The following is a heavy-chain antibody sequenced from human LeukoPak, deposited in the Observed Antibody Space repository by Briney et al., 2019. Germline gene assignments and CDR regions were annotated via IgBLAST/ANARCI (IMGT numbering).Heavy chain of an antibody. CDR1: GGSISSSSYY. D-gene: IGHD6-19*01. V-gene: IGHV4-39*01. Sequence: PSETLSLTCTVSGGSISSSSYYWGWIRQPPGKGLEWIGSIYYSGSTYYNPSLKSRVTISVDTSKNQFSLKLSSVTAADTAVYYCARRETGIAVAGGGIFFDYWGQGTLVTVSS. CDR3: ARRETGIAVAGGGIFFDY. J-gene: IGHJ4*02. CDR2: IYYSGST.